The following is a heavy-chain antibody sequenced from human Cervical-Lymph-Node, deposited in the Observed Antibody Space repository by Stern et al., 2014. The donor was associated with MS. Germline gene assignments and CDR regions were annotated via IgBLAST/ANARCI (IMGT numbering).Heavy chain of an antibody. J-gene: IGHJ3*02. CDR3: APSSAI. CDR2: IRNKGKNYAT. CDR1: GFTFSASV. V-gene: IGHV3-73*01. Sequence: EVQLVESGGGLVQPGGSLKVSCAASGFTFSASVIHWVRQASGKGLEWVGRIRNKGKNYATAYAVSVTGRLNISRADSKHTANLDMNSLKAEDTAVYYCAPSSAIWGRGTMVTVSS.